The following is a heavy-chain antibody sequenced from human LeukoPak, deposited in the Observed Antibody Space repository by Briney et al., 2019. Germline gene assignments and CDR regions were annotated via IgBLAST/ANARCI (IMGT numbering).Heavy chain of an antibody. J-gene: IGHJ4*02. V-gene: IGHV3-74*01. CDR2: INSDGSTT. D-gene: IGHD1-26*01. CDR3: TRGYSGSYRIDY. Sequence: GGSLRLSCAASGFTFSAFWMHWVRQAPGKGLVWVSRINSDGSTTSDADSVKGRFTISRDNAKNTLYLQMNSLRAEDTAVYYCTRGYSGSYRIDYWGQGTLVTVSS. CDR1: GFTFSAFW.